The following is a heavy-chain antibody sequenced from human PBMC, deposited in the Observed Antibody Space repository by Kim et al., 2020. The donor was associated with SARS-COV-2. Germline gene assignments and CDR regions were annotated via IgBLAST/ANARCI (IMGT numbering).Heavy chain of an antibody. CDR3: AKDLGRYDFWSGYYRRGFDL. CDR1: GLTFSSYG. CDR2: ISYDGSNK. V-gene: IGHV3-30*18. D-gene: IGHD3-3*01. Sequence: GGSLRLSCAASGLTFSSYGMHWVRQAPGKGLEWVAVISYDGSNKYYADSVKGRFTISRDNSKNTLYLQMNSLRAEDTAVYYCAKDLGRYDFWSGYYRRGFDLWGRGTLFTVSS. J-gene: IGHJ2*01.